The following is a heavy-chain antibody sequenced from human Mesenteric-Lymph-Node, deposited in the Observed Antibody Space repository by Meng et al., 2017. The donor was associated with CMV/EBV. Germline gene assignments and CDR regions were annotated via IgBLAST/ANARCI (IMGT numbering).Heavy chain of an antibody. V-gene: IGHV3-20*04. D-gene: IGHD5-12*01. J-gene: IGHJ6*02. Sequence: GESLKISCAASGFTFGDYGVGWVRQAPGKGLQWVSGISWNGGLIGYADSVKGRFTIFRDNAKNSLYLQMNNLRAEDTAFYYCARDWLRNSYYHGMDVWGQGTTVTVSS. CDR1: GFTFGDYG. CDR3: ARDWLRNSYYHGMDV. CDR2: ISWNGGLI.